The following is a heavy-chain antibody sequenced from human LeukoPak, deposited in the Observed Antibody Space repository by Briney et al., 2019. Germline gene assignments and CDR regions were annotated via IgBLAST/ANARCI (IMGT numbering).Heavy chain of an antibody. J-gene: IGHJ4*02. V-gene: IGHV1-3*01. D-gene: IGHD3-10*01. CDR3: ARWSPQTITMVRGVSQTFAY. CDR1: GYTVTSYA. Sequence: GASVKVSCKASGYTVTSYAMHWVRQAPGQRREWMGWLNAGNGNTEYSQKFKGRVTITRDTSASTAYMELSSLRSEDTAVYYCARWSPQTITMVRGVSQTFAYWGQGTLVTVSS. CDR2: LNAGNGNT.